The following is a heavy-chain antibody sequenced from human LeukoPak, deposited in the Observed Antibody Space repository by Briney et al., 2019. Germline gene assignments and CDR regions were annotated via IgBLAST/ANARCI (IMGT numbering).Heavy chain of an antibody. J-gene: IGHJ6*03. CDR2: INSDGSST. Sequence: GGSLRLSYAASGFTFSSYWMHWVRRVSGKGLVWVSRINSDGSSTMYADSVKGRFTITRDNAKNSLYLQMNSLRAEDTALYYCARQIWFGAFNDYYYYMDVWGKGTTVTVSS. D-gene: IGHD3-10*01. CDR3: ARQIWFGAFNDYYYYMDV. V-gene: IGHV3-74*03. CDR1: GFTFSSYW.